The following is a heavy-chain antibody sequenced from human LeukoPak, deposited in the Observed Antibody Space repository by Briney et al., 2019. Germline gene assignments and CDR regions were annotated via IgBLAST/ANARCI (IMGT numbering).Heavy chain of an antibody. Sequence: SQTLSLTCTVSGGSISSGGYYWRWIRQHPGKGLEWIASIYYSGSTYYSPSLKSGVTISVDTSKNQFSLKLRSVTATDTAVYYCARGLTRGYTYGGCFDPWGQGTLVTVSS. CDR3: ARGLTRGYTYGGCFDP. CDR2: IYYSGST. D-gene: IGHD5-12*01. J-gene: IGHJ5*02. V-gene: IGHV4-39*01. CDR1: GGSISSGGYY.